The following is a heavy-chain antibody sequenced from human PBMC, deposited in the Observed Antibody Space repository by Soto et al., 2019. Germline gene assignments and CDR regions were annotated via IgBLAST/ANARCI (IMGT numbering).Heavy chain of an antibody. CDR3: ARLNYSLYYYGMDV. D-gene: IGHD4-4*01. CDR1: GGSISSGGYY. CDR2: IYYSGST. Sequence: TLSLTCTVSGGSISSGGYYWSWIRQHPGKGLEWIGYIYYSGSTYYNPSLKSRVTISVDTSKNQFSLKLSSVTAADTAVYYCARLNYSLYYYGMDVWGQGTTVTVSS. J-gene: IGHJ6*02. V-gene: IGHV4-31*03.